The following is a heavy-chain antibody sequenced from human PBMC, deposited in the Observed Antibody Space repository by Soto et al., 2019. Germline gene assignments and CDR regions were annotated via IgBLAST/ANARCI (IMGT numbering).Heavy chain of an antibody. CDR1: GGSISSGGYY. CDR2: IYYSGST. J-gene: IGHJ6*02. D-gene: IGHD6-25*01. V-gene: IGHV4-31*03. Sequence: QVQLQESGPGLVKPSQTLSLTCTVSGGSISSGGYYWSWIRQHPGKGLEWIGYIYYSGSTYYNPSLKSRVTISVDTSKNQFSLKLSSVTAADTAVYYCAREVQQRIYYYYGMDVWGQGTTVTVSS. CDR3: AREVQQRIYYYYGMDV.